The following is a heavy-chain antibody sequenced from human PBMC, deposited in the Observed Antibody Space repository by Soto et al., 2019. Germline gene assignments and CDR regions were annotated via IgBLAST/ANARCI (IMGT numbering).Heavy chain of an antibody. V-gene: IGHV4-34*01. CDR1: GGSFSGYY. J-gene: IGHJ4*02. Sequence: SETLSLTCAVYGGSFSGYYWTCIRQPPGKGLEWIGEITHSGSTNYNPSLKSRVTISVDKSNNKFSVNLNAVPAADTADYYCARSSVRGWSYWGKGTLVTVSS. CDR3: ARSSVRGWSY. CDR2: ITHSGST. D-gene: IGHD3-10*02.